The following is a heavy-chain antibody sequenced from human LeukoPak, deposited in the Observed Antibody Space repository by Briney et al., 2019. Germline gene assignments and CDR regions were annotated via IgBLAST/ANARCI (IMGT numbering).Heavy chain of an antibody. CDR2: IIPIFGTA. CDR1: GGTFSSYA. D-gene: IGHD6-6*01. CDR3: ARKAARGYWFDP. V-gene: IGHV1-69*13. J-gene: IGHJ5*02. Sequence: SVKVSCTASGGTFSSYAISWVRQAPGQGLEWMGGIIPIFGTANYAQKFQGRVTITADESTSTAYLELSSLRSEDTAVYYCARKAARGYWFDPWGQGTLVTVSS.